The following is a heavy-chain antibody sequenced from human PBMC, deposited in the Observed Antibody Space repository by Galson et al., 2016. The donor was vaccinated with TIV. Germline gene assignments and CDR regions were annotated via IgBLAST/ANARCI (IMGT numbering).Heavy chain of an antibody. J-gene: IGHJ3*02. CDR3: ARERLGSGYHITSDAFDI. D-gene: IGHD3-3*01. CDR2: IYTSGST. V-gene: IGHV4-61*02. Sequence: VSGDSISRGAFYWSWLRQPAGKGLEWIGFIYTSGSTDYNPSLKSRVTISVDKSRNQFSLKLSSVTAADTAVYYCARERLGSGYHITSDAFDIWGQGTLVTVSS. CDR1: GDSISRGAFY.